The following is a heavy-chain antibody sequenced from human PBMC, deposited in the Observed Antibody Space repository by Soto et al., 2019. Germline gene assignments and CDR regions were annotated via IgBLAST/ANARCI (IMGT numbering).Heavy chain of an antibody. CDR1: GGSISSSSYY. CDR2: IYYSGST. D-gene: IGHD6-19*01. J-gene: IGHJ4*02. CDR3: ARHEWRSVAADFDY. V-gene: IGHV4-39*01. Sequence: QLQLQESGPGLVKPSETLSLTCTVSGGSISSSSYYWGWIRQPPGKGLEWIGSIYYSGSTYYNPSLKSRVTISVDTSKNQFSLKLSSVTAADTAVYYCARHEWRSVAADFDYWGQGTLVTVSS.